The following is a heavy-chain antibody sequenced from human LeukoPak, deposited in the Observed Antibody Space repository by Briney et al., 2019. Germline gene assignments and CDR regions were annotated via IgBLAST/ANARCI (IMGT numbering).Heavy chain of an antibody. D-gene: IGHD6-19*01. CDR3: ARDGYSSGADYFDY. CDR2: ISSSSSYK. Sequence: GGSLRLSCVASGFTFSSYAMSWVRQAPGKGLEWVSSISSSSSYKYYVDSMKGRFTISRDNAKDSLYLQMNSLRAEDTAVYYCARDGYSSGADYFDYWGQGTLVTVSS. CDR1: GFTFSSYA. J-gene: IGHJ4*02. V-gene: IGHV3-21*01.